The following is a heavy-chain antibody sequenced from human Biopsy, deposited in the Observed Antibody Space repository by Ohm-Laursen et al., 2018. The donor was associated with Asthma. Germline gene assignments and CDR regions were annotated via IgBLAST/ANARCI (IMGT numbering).Heavy chain of an antibody. V-gene: IGHV3-49*03. Sequence: SLRLSCSASGFTFGDYAMSWFRQAPGKGLEWVGFIRSKAYGGTTEYAASVKGRFTISRDDSKSIAYLQMNSLKTEDTAVYYCTRAARPYLGGGYNIFDYWGQGTLVTVSS. CDR1: GFTFGDYA. D-gene: IGHD5-24*01. CDR3: TRAARPYLGGGYNIFDY. J-gene: IGHJ4*02. CDR2: IRSKAYGGTT.